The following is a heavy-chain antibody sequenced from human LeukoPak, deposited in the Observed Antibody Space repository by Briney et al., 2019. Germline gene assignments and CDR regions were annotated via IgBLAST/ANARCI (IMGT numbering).Heavy chain of an antibody. CDR1: GGTFSSYA. D-gene: IGHD4-11*01. CDR2: IIPIFGTA. Sequence: GSSVKVSCKASGGTFSSYAISWVRQAPGQGLEWMGGIIPIFGTANYAQKFQGRVTITTDESTSTAYMELSSLRSKDTAVYYCARDRGTKGSIWFDPWGQGTLVTVSS. V-gene: IGHV1-69*05. J-gene: IGHJ5*02. CDR3: ARDRGTKGSIWFDP.